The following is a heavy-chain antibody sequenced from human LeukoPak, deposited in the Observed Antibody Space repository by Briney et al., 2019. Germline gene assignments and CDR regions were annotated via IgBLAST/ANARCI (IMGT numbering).Heavy chain of an antibody. CDR2: ISAGGGST. V-gene: IGHV3-23*01. CDR3: ETTMSSSWSPYHFDY. D-gene: IGHD6-13*01. J-gene: IGHJ4*02. Sequence: PGGSLRLSCAASGLTFSDYSMTWVRQAPGKGLFWVSGISAGGGSTYYADSVKGRFSISRDNSKNTLYLQMNSLRAEDTAVYYCETTMSSSWSPYHFDYWGQGTLVTVSS. CDR1: GLTFSDYS.